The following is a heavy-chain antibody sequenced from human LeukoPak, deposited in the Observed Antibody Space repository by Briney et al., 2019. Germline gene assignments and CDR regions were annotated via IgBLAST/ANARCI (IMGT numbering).Heavy chain of an antibody. CDR1: GGTFSSYA. CDR3: ARGDKYGFSFFDY. Sequence: ASVKVSCKASGGTFSSYAISWVRQAPGQGPEWMGGIIPISGTANHAQNFQGRVTITADESTSTAYMELSSLTSEDTAIYYCARGDKYGFSFFDYWGQGALVTVSS. V-gene: IGHV1-69*13. D-gene: IGHD3/OR15-3a*01. J-gene: IGHJ4*02. CDR2: IIPISGTA.